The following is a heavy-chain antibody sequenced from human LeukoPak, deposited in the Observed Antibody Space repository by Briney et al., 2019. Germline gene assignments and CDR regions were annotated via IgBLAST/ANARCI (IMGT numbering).Heavy chain of an antibody. Sequence: GSLRLSCTASGFTFSDYAMSWFRQAPGKGLEWVGLIRNKAYGGTAEYAASVKGRFTISRDDSKTIAYLQMNSLKTEDTAVYYCTREKRYFDWFQADYWGQGTLVTVSS. D-gene: IGHD3-9*01. CDR3: TREKRYFDWFQADY. V-gene: IGHV3-49*03. CDR2: IRNKAYGGTA. CDR1: GFTFSDYA. J-gene: IGHJ4*02.